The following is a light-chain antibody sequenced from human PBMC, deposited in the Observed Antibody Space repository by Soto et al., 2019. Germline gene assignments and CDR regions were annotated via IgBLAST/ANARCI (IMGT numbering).Light chain of an antibody. CDR1: ESVGSNY. CDR3: QQYGPSPT. J-gene: IGKJ1*01. Sequence: EIVLTQSPGTLSLSPGERATLSCRASESVGSNYLAWYQQKPGLAPRLLIYGPSTRATGIPDRFSGRGSGTEFTLTITRLDPEYFAVYFCQQYGPSPTFGQGNKVDIK. V-gene: IGKV3-20*01. CDR2: GPS.